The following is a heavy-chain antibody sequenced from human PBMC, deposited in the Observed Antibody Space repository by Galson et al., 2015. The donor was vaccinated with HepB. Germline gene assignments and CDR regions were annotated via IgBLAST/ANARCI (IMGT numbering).Heavy chain of an antibody. V-gene: IGHV3-30*03. J-gene: IGHJ3*02. CDR3: ARDNVGGPRNDAFDI. CDR1: GFTFSSYG. CDR2: ISYDGSNK. D-gene: IGHD3-16*01. Sequence: SLRLSCAASGFTFSSYGMHWVRQAPGKGLEWVAVISYDGSNKYYADSVKGRFTISRDNSKNTLYLQMNSLRAEDTAVYYCARDNVGGPRNDAFDIWGQGTMVTVSS.